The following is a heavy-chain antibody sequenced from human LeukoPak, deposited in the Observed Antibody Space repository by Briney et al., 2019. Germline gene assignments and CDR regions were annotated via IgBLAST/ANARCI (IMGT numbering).Heavy chain of an antibody. V-gene: IGHV3-23*01. CDR2: LSGSAGGT. CDR3: AKRGVVVRVFLVGFNKEAYYFDS. CDR1: GITISNYG. D-gene: IGHD3-16*02. Sequence: GGSLRLSCGVSGITISNYGMSWVRHAPGKGLEWVAGLSGSAGGTNYADSVKGRFTISRDNSKNTLFLQMDRLRAEDTAVYFCAKRGVVVRVFLVGFNKEAYYFDSWGQGAQVTVSS. J-gene: IGHJ4*02.